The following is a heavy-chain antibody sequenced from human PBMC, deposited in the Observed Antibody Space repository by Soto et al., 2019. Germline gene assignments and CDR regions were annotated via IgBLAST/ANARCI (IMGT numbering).Heavy chain of an antibody. J-gene: IGHJ4*02. D-gene: IGHD3-3*01. CDR3: ARECCLYFGSGDSFYY. Sequence: AASVKVSCKASGGTFSSYTISWVRQAPGQRLEWMGRIIPILGIANYAQKFQGRVTITAGKSTSTAYMERSSLRSEDTAVYYCARECCLYFGSGDSFYYWGRGTLVPVSA. CDR1: GGTFSSYT. V-gene: IGHV1-69*04. CDR2: IIPILGIA.